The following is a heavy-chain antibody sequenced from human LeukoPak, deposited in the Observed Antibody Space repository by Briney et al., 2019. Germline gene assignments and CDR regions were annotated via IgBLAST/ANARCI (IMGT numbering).Heavy chain of an antibody. J-gene: IGHJ3*02. Sequence: GASVKVSCKASGYTFTSYGISWVRQAPGQGLEWMGWMNPNSGNTGYAQKFQGRVTITRNTSISTAYMELSSLRSEDTAVYYCARVFVPNWNDESGAFDIWGQGTMVTVSS. D-gene: IGHD1-1*01. CDR3: ARVFVPNWNDESGAFDI. CDR2: MNPNSGNT. V-gene: IGHV1-8*03. CDR1: GYTFTSYG.